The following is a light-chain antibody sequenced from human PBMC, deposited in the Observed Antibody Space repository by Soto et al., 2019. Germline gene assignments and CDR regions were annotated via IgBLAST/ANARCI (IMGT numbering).Light chain of an antibody. CDR1: QTISSY. CDR3: QQANSFPIA. CDR2: AAS. V-gene: IGKV1-12*01. J-gene: IGKJ5*01. Sequence: DIQMTQSPSTLSVSVGDRVTITCLASQTISSYLAWYQQKTGKAPNLLIYAASSLQSTVPSRFSGSGEWTDVTLTIRSMQPEDFPTCYCQQANSFPIAFGQGTRLE.